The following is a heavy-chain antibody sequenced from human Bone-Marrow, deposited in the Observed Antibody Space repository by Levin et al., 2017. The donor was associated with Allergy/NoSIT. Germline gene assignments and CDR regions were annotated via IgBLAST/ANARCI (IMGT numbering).Heavy chain of an antibody. J-gene: IGHJ4*02. V-gene: IGHV4-59*12. Sequence: SETLSLTCTVSGGSIYSNYWSWVRQPPGKGLEWIGDVHYSGDGHQNPSLKSRIAMSVDTTKSQCSLRLSSVTDADTAVYYCARRNGIDHWGQGTLVTVSS. CDR2: VHYSGDG. CDR3: ARRNGIDH. D-gene: IGHD1-1*01. CDR1: GGSIYSNY.